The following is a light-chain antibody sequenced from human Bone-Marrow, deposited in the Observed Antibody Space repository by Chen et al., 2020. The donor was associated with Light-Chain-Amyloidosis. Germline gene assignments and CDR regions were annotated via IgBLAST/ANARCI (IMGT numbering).Light chain of an antibody. J-gene: IGLJ1*01. CDR3: SSFTSSSSYV. V-gene: IGLV2-14*01. CDR1: SGDVGTYNY. CDR2: AVS. Sequence: QSALTQPASGSGSPGPSITISCPGTSGDVGTYNYVSWYQQHPSKAPKVMIYAVSNRPSGVSHRFDGSKSGNTASLTISELQAEDEADYYCSSFTSSSSYVFGPGTKVTVL.